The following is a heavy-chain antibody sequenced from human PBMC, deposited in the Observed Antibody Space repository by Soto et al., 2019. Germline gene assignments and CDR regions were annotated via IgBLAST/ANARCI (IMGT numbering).Heavy chain of an antibody. Sequence: QVQLVQSGAEVKKPGSSVKVSCKASGGTFSSYAISWVRQAPGEGLEWMGGIIPIFGTANYAQKFQGRVTITADESTSTDYMELSSLRSEDTAVYYCARVPSGGRNRRYYYYYGMDVWGQGTTVTVSS. D-gene: IGHD3-16*01. V-gene: IGHV1-69*12. CDR2: IIPIFGTA. J-gene: IGHJ6*02. CDR1: GGTFSSYA. CDR3: ARVPSGGRNRRYYYYYGMDV.